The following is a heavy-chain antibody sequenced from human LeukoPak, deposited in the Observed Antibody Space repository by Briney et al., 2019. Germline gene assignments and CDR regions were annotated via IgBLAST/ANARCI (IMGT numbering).Heavy chain of an antibody. Sequence: SETLSLTCAVYGGSFSGYYWSWIRQPPGKGLEWIGEINHSGSTNYNPSLKSRVTISVDTSKNQLSLKLSSVTAADTAVYYCARGAPITIFGVVFDYWGQGTLVTVSS. CDR3: ARGAPITIFGVVFDY. J-gene: IGHJ4*02. V-gene: IGHV4-34*01. CDR2: INHSGST. D-gene: IGHD3-3*01. CDR1: GGSFSGYY.